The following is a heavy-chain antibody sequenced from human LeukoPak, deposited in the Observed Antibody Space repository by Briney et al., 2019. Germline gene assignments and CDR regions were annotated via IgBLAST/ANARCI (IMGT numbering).Heavy chain of an antibody. J-gene: IGHJ4*02. V-gene: IGHV5-51*01. Sequence: GESLKISCKGSGYSFTNDWITWVRQMPGKGLEWMGIIYPGDSDTRYSPSFQGQVTISADKSISTAYLQWSSLKASDTAIYYCARHLDTSMAAPNFDYWGQGTLVTVSS. CDR3: ARHLDTSMAAPNFDY. CDR2: IYPGDSDT. CDR1: GYSFTNDW. D-gene: IGHD5-18*01.